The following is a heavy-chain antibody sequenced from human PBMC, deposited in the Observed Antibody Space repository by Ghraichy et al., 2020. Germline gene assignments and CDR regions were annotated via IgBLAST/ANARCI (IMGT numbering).Heavy chain of an antibody. V-gene: IGHV4-61*02. Sequence: SETLSLTCSVSGDSISSGNSYWSWIRQPAGRGLEWIGRIYTTGSTNYNPSLKSRVTISVDTSMNQFSLRLSSVSAADTAVYYCARDRCSGGTCFFDCWGQGSLVTVSS. J-gene: IGHJ4*02. CDR2: IYTTGST. CDR3: ARDRCSGGTCFFDC. CDR1: GDSISSGNSY. D-gene: IGHD2-15*01.